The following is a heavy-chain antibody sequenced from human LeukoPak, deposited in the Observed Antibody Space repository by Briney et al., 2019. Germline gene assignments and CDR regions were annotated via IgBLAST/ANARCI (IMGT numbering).Heavy chain of an antibody. Sequence: PGGTLRLSCAVSGFAFPNAWVNCVRHAPGKGLECVGHIKRKGNGGTIDYAAPVKGRFTISGDEAKITLYLQMNSLETEDTALYFCTTEPGGGVRGYWGRGTLVTVSS. D-gene: IGHD3-16*01. J-gene: IGHJ4*02. V-gene: IGHV3-15*01. CDR2: IKRKGNGGTI. CDR1: GFAFPNAW. CDR3: TTEPGGGVRGY.